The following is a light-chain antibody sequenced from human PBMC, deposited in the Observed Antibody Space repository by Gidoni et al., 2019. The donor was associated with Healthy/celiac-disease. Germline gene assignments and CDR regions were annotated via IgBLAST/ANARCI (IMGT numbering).Light chain of an antibody. CDR1: QSVSSN. CDR3: QQYNNWPPLT. V-gene: IGKV3-15*01. J-gene: IGKJ4*01. CDR2: GSS. Sequence: EIVMTQSHATLSGSPGERATISCRASQSVSSNLAWYQQKPGQAPRLLLDGSSARAAGIPARFSVSVSGTEFTLTISCLQSEYFAVYYCQQYNNWPPLTFGGGTKVEIK.